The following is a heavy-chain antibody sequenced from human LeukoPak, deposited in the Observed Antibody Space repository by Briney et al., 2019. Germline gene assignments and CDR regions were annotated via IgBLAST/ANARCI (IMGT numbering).Heavy chain of an antibody. D-gene: IGHD3-10*01. Sequence: GGSLRLSCATSGFTFSDPYMSWIRQAPGKGLEWMSYISGSGSTKYYADSVKGRFTISRDNAKNSLYLQMNGLTAEDTAVYYCARQYFYGSGKYPFFYYFALDVWGQGTTVIVSS. CDR3: ARQYFYGSGKYPFFYYFALDV. V-gene: IGHV3-11*01. CDR1: GFTFSDPY. CDR2: ISGSGSTK. J-gene: IGHJ6*02.